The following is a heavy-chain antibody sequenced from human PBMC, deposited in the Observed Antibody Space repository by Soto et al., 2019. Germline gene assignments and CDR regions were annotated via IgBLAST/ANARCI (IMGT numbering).Heavy chain of an antibody. CDR3: AVSHFDF. J-gene: IGHJ4*02. V-gene: IGHV3-21*01. CDR1: GFAFSVYT. Sequence: PGGSLRLSCAAFGFAFSVYTMNWVRQAPGKGLEWVSSISGGSTDIYYADSVKGRFTASRDNAKNSLYLQMDSLRADDTAVYYCAVSHFDFWGQGTPVTVSS. CDR2: ISGGSTDI.